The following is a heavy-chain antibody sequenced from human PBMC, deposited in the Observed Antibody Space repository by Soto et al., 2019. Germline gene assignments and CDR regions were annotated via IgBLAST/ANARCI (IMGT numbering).Heavy chain of an antibody. D-gene: IGHD6-19*01. CDR1: GFTFSDYA. V-gene: IGHV3-30*18. Sequence: VQLVESGGGVVQPGRSLRLSCAASGFTFSDYAMHWVRQAPGKGLEWVAVVSHDGRNTHYADSVKGRITISRDSSKNTVSLEMTSLRAEDTGVYYGAKGGRQWLVTADFNYWGQGELVTVSS. CDR3: AKGGRQWLVTADFNY. CDR2: VSHDGRNT. J-gene: IGHJ4*02.